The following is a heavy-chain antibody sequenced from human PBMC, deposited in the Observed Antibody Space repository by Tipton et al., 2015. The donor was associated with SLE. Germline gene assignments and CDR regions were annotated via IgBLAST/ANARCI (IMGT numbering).Heavy chain of an antibody. CDR3: AKDSHYYDSSGYAHH. V-gene: IGHV3-33*06. CDR2: IWYDGSNK. D-gene: IGHD3-22*01. Sequence: RSLRLSCAASGFTFSSYGMHWVRQAPGKGLEWVAVIWYDGSNKYYADSVKGRFTISRDNSKNTLDLQMNSLRAEDTAVYYCAKDSHYYDSSGYAHHWGQGTLVTVSS. CDR1: GFTFSSYG. J-gene: IGHJ1*01.